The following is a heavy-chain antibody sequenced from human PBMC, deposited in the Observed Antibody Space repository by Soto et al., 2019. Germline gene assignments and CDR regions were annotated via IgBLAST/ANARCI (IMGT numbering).Heavy chain of an antibody. CDR3: ARRYGDYYYYYMDV. Sequence: QVQLQESGPGLVKPSETLSLTCTVSGGSISSYYWSWIRQPPGKGLEWIGYIYYSGSTNYNPSLKSRVTISVDTSKNQFSLKLSSVTAADTAVYYCARRYGDYYYYYMDVCGKGTTVTVSS. J-gene: IGHJ6*03. V-gene: IGHV4-59*08. CDR2: IYYSGST. CDR1: GGSISSYY. D-gene: IGHD4-17*01.